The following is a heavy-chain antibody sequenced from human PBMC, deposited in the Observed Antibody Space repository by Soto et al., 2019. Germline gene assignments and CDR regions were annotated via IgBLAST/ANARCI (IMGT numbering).Heavy chain of an antibody. J-gene: IGHJ6*02. CDR2: IRSKAYGGTT. D-gene: IGHD6-13*01. CDR3: TRAPRGSSWYRYGMDV. CDR1: GFTFGDYA. V-gene: IGHV3-49*03. Sequence: PGGSLRLSCTASGFTFGDYAMSWFRQAPGKGLEWVGFIRSKAYGGTTEYAASVKGRFTISRDDSKSIAYPQMNSLKTEDTAVYYCTRAPRGSSWYRYGMDVWGQGTTVTVSS.